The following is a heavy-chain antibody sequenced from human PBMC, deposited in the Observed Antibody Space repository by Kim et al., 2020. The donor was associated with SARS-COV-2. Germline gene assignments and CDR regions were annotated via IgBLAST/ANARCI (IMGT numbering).Heavy chain of an antibody. D-gene: IGHD6-19*01. CDR1: GFTVSSNY. Sequence: GGSLRLSCAASGFTVSSNYMSWVRQAPGKGLEWVSVIYSGGSTYYADSVKGRFTISRDNSRNTLYLQMNSLTAEDTAVYYCAREEGSSWYNWFDPWGQGT. V-gene: IGHV3-53*01. J-gene: IGHJ5*02. CDR2: IYSGGST. CDR3: AREEGSSWYNWFDP.